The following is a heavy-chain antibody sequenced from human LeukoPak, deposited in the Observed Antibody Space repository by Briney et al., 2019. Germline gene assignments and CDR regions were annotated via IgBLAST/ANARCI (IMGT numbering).Heavy chain of an antibody. CDR1: GYTFTSYY. D-gene: IGHD3-10*01. CDR3: ARGRRYFASGTVWAYDY. CDR2: INPSGGST. J-gene: IGHJ4*02. Sequence: ASVNVSCKASGYTFTSYYMHWVRQAPGQGLEWMGIINPSGGSTSYAQKFQGRVTMTWNTSISTAYMELISLRSEDAAVYYCARGRRYFASGTVWAYDYWGQGTLVTVSS. V-gene: IGHV1-46*01.